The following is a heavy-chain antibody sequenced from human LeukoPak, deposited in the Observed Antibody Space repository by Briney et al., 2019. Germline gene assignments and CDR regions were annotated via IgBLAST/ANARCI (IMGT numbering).Heavy chain of an antibody. Sequence: GGSLRLSCAASGFTFSSYEMNWVRQAPGKGLEWVSYLSSSGSTIYYADSVKGRFTISRDNAKNSLYLQMNSLRAEDTAVYYCASLDHPPRFLEWILPPYWGQGTLVTVSS. CDR1: GFTFSSYE. D-gene: IGHD3-3*01. V-gene: IGHV3-48*03. CDR3: ASLDHPPRFLEWILPPY. CDR2: LSSSGSTI. J-gene: IGHJ4*02.